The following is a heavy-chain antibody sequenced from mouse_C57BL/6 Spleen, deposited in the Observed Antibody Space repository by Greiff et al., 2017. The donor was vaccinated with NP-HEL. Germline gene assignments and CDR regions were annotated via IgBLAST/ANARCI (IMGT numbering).Heavy chain of an antibody. CDR2: IAPNSGGT. Sequence: VQLQQPGAELVKPGASVKLSCKASGYTFTSYWMHWVKQRPGRGLEWIGRIAPNSGGTKYNEKFKSKATLTADKPSSTAYMQLSSLTSEDSAVYYCARSKSWTARDDWGQGTSVTVSS. J-gene: IGHJ4*01. CDR1: GYTFTSYW. V-gene: IGHV1-72*01. CDR3: ARSKSWTARDD.